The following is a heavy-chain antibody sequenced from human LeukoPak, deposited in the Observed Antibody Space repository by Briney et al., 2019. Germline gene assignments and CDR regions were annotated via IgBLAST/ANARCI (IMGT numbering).Heavy chain of an antibody. J-gene: IGHJ6*03. V-gene: IGHV1-69*06. CDR3: ASGITIFGVVIGYYYYYMDV. D-gene: IGHD3-3*01. CDR2: IIPIFGTA. CDR1: GGTFSSYA. Sequence: GASVKVSCKASGGTFSSYAISWVRQAPGQGLEWMGGIIPIFGTANYAQKFQGRVTITADKSTSTAYMELSSLRSEDTAVYYCASGITIFGVVIGYYYYYMDVWGKGTTVTVSS.